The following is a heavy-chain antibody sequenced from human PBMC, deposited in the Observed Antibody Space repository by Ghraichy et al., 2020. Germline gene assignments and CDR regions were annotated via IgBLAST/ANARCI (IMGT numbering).Heavy chain of an antibody. CDR1: GYSFTSYW. Sequence: GESLNISCKGSGYSFTSYWIGWVRQMPGKGLEWMGIIYPGDSATRDRPSFQGQVTSSADKSISTAYLQWSSLKASATAMYYCARRDKISTGTCFDSWGQGTLVTVSS. CDR3: ARRDKISTGTCFDS. J-gene: IGHJ4*02. V-gene: IGHV5-51*01. CDR2: IYPGDSAT. D-gene: IGHD6-13*01.